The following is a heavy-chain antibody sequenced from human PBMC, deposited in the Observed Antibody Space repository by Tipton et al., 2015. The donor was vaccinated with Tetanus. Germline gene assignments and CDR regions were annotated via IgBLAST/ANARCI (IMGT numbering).Heavy chain of an antibody. CDR1: GDSVSTKSAA. V-gene: IGHV6-1*01. CDR3: ARPFTGYGRDWNAHWCDP. J-gene: IGHJ5*02. Sequence: GLVKPSQTLSLTCATSGDSVSTKSAAWNWIRQSPSRGLEWLGRTYYTSKWYNDYAVSVKSRITINPDTSKNQFSLHLDSVTPEDTAVYSCARPFTGYGRDWNAHWCDPWGPGTLVAVAS. D-gene: IGHD1-1*01. CDR2: TYYTSKWYN.